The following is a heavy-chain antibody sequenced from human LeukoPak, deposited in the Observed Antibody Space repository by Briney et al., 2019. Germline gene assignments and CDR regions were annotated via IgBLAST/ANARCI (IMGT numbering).Heavy chain of an antibody. CDR3: ARESYYYDSSGYYFDDY. CDR1: GFTFSDYA. J-gene: IGHJ4*02. CDR2: ISGSGGNT. V-gene: IGHV3-23*01. D-gene: IGHD3-22*01. Sequence: PGGSLRLSCAASGFTFSDYAMNWVRQAPGKGLEWVSTISGSGGNTYYAGSVKGRFTISRDNSKNTLYLQMNSLRAEDTAVYYCARESYYYDSSGYYFDDYWGQGTLVTVSS.